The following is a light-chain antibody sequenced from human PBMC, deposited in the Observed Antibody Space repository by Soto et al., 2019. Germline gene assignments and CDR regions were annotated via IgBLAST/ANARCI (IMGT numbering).Light chain of an antibody. CDR1: NSNIGINP. V-gene: IGLV1-44*01. CDR3: SAWDDTIYGPV. J-gene: IGLJ2*01. Sequence: QSVLTQPPSASGTPGQRVAISCSGGNSNIGINPVNWYLHLPGTAPKLLIYNSDQRPSGVPDRFSGSKSGTSASLAISGLQSEDEADYFCSAWDDTIYGPVFGGGTQLTVL. CDR2: NSD.